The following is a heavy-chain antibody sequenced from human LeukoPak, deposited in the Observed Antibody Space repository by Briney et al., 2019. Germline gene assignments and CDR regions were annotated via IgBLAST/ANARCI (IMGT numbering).Heavy chain of an antibody. D-gene: IGHD3-10*01. Sequence: SETLSLTCTVSGDSNSSRSYSWGWIRQPPGKGLEWIGSVYYSGTTYYNPSLKSRVTISGDTSKNQFSLKLTSVSAADTAVYYCARQPKYYYGSGTSASDFWGQGTLVTVSS. CDR3: ARQPKYYYGSGTSASDF. J-gene: IGHJ4*02. V-gene: IGHV4-39*01. CDR1: GDSNSSRSYS. CDR2: VYYSGTT.